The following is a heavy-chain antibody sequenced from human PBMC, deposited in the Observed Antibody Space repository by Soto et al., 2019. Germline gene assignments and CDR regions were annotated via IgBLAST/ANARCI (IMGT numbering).Heavy chain of an antibody. CDR2: IYYSGST. V-gene: IGHV4-39*01. D-gene: IGHD3-16*02. J-gene: IGHJ4*02. Sequence: PSETLSLTCTVSGGSISRSSYYWGWILQPPGKGLEWIGSIYYSGSTYYNPSLKSRVTISVDTSKNQFSLKLSSVTAADTAVYYCARQSNYDYIWESYRHIDYWGQGTLVTVSS. CDR3: ARQSNYDYIWESYRHIDY. CDR1: GGSISRSSYY.